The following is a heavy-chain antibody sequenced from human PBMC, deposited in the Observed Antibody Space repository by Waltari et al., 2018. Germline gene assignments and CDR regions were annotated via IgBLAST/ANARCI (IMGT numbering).Heavy chain of an antibody. J-gene: IGHJ4*02. CDR3: VRDRGYGGKSGLFDS. CDR1: GGSINSAAYY. V-gene: IGHV4-31*03. CDR2: IHHSGSP. D-gene: IGHD2-15*01. Sequence: QVQLQESGPGLVKPSQTLSLTCHVSGGSINSAAYYWSWIRHHPGKGLEYIGDIHHSGSPYYKSSLRSRLSMSIDTSQNQFSLRLTSMTPADTAVYYCVRDRGYGGKSGLFDSWGQGIQVTVSP.